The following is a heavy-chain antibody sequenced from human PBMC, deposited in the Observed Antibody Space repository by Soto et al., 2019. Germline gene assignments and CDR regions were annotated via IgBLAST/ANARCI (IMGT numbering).Heavy chain of an antibody. V-gene: IGHV1-18*01. CDR3: ASASGSSDPCDP. CDR2: TSAYNGNT. D-gene: IGHD1-26*01. CDR1: GYTFTSYG. Sequence: QVQLVQSGAEVKKPGASVQVSCKASGYTFTSYGISWVLQAPGQGLEWMGWTSAYNGNTNYARKLQGRVTMTTDTDTSRAWMEVRSLTSDDTAVDYSASASGSSDPCDPWCQGTLVTVSS. J-gene: IGHJ5*02.